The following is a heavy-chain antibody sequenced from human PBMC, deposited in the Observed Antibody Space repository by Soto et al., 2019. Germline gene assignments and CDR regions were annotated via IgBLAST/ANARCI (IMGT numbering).Heavy chain of an antibody. J-gene: IGHJ5*02. D-gene: IGHD4-4*01. CDR2: IKPDESEK. V-gene: IGHV3-7*01. CDR3: VRGGSNYAS. Sequence: EVQLVESGGGLVQPGGSLRLSCTASGFTFSDSWMTWVRQAPGKGLEWVARIKPDESEKKYADSVKGRFSISRDNAMNSMYLQMDSLRGEDTAVYFCVRGGSNYASWGQGTLVTVSS. CDR1: GFTFSDSW.